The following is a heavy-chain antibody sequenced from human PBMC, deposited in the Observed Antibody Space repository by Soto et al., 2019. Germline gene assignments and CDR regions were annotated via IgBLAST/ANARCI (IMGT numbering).Heavy chain of an antibody. CDR1: GDTFSSYA. J-gene: IGHJ4*02. CDR3: AREAGDYGHPYFDY. V-gene: IGHV1-69*01. D-gene: IGHD3-10*01. Sequence: QLVQSGPEVKKPGSSVKVSCKSVGDTFSSYAVSWVRQAPGQGLEWMGGIIPTFGTVNYAQKFQGRATITADESTRLSYMELSSLKSEDTAVYYCAREAGDYGHPYFDYWGQGTLISV. CDR2: IIPTFGTV.